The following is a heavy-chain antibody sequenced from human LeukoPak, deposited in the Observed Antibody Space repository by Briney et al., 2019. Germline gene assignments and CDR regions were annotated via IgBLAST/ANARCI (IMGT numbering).Heavy chain of an antibody. D-gene: IGHD3-10*01. CDR2: IYYSGST. J-gene: IGHJ4*02. Sequence: SETLSLTCTVSGGSISSYYWSWIRQPPGKGLEWIGYIYYSGSTNYYPSLKSRVTISVDTSKNQFSLKLSSVTAADTAVYYCARRSRGSGSYLFDYWGQGTLVTVSS. V-gene: IGHV4-59*08. CDR3: ARRSRGSGSYLFDY. CDR1: GGSISSYY.